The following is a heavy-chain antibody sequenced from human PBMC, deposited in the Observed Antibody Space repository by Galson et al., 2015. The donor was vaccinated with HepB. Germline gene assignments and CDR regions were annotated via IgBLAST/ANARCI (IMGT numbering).Heavy chain of an antibody. CDR1: GYTFSRYG. D-gene: IGHD1-26*01. J-gene: IGHJ4*02. CDR3: TRSHTEWESPGY. Sequence: QSGAEVKKPGASVKVSCKASGYTFSRYGISWVRQAPGQGLEWLAWISAYNGNTYYAQKFQGRVTMTTDTSTSTAYMELRSLRSDDTAVYYCTRSHTEWESPGYWGQGTLVTVSS. V-gene: IGHV1-18*01. CDR2: ISAYNGNT.